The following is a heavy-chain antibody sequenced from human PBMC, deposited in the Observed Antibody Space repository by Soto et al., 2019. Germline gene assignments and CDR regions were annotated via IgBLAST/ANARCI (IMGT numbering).Heavy chain of an antibody. D-gene: IGHD6-13*01. CDR2: ISGSGGST. CDR3: AKKVAVAGSHDAFDI. V-gene: IGHV3-23*01. Sequence: EVQLLESGGGLVQPGGSLRLSCAASGFTFSSCAMSWDRQAPGTGLEWVSAISGSGGSTYSADSVKGRFTISRDNSTNTLYLQMNSLRAEDTDLYYWAKKVAVAGSHDAFDIWGQGTMVTVSS. CDR1: GFTFSSCA. J-gene: IGHJ3*02.